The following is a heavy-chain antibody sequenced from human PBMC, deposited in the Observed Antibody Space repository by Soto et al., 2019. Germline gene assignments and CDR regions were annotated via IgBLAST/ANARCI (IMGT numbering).Heavy chain of an antibody. J-gene: IGHJ3*01. CDR3: ASWHERDHVYDV. V-gene: IGHV3-53*01. CDR1: GLTVSGKKY. CDR2: LYDVDGS. D-gene: IGHD1-1*01. Sequence: DVQLVESGGGLIQPGESLRLSCAAFGLTVSGKKYVAWVRQAPGKGLEWVSALYDVDGSFYADSVKGRFTTSSDSSKTAVYLQMNGLRPDDTAVYYCASWHERDHVYDVWGQGTTVTVSS.